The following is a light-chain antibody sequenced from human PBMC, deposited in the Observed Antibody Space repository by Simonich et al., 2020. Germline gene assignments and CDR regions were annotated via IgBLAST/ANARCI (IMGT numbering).Light chain of an antibody. Sequence: QSALTQPASVSGSPGQSITISCTGTSSDIGVYNYVSWYQQHPGKAPKLMIYDGSKRPSGVSNRFSGPKAGNTASLTISGLQAEDEADYYCSSYTSSSTLVFGGGTKLTVL. V-gene: IGLV2-14*01. J-gene: IGLJ2*01. CDR3: SSYTSSSTLV. CDR2: DGS. CDR1: SSDIGVYNY.